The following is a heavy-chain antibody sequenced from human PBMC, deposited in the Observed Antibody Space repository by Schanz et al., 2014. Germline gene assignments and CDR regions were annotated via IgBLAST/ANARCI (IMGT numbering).Heavy chain of an antibody. D-gene: IGHD5-12*01. CDR2: ISSSSSYI. CDR1: GFTFSSYS. V-gene: IGHV3-21*01. CDR3: ASPSGYSDYGTYFDF. Sequence: EVQLVESGGGLVQPGGSLRLSCAASGFTFSSYSMNWVRQAPGKGLEWVSSISSSSSYIYYADSVKGRFTISRDSPKNTLYLQMNSLRAEDTAVYYCASPSGYSDYGTYFDFWGQGTLVTVSS. J-gene: IGHJ4*02.